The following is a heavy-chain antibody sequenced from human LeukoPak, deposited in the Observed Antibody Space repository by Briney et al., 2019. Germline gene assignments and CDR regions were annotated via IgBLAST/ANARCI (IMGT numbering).Heavy chain of an antibody. V-gene: IGHV4-39*07. Sequence: SETLSLTCTVSGGSISSSSYYWGWIRQPPGKGLEWIGSIYYSGSTYYNPSLKSRVTISVDTFKNQFSLKLSSVTAADTAVYYCARDESYSNYNNWFDPWGQGTLVTVSS. J-gene: IGHJ5*02. D-gene: IGHD4-11*01. CDR2: IYYSGST. CDR1: GGSISSSSYY. CDR3: ARDESYSNYNNWFDP.